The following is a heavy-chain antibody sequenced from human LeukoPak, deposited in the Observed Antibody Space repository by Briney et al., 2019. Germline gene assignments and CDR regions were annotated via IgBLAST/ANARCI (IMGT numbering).Heavy chain of an antibody. CDR1: GYTFTSYG. V-gene: IGHV1-18*04. Sequence: ASVKVSCKASGYTFTSYGISWVRQAPGQGLEWMGWISAYNGNTNYAQKLQGRVTMTTDTSTSTAYMELRSLRSDDTAVYYCARRKRFGELLSVNYYYYGMDAWGKGTTVTVSS. CDR2: ISAYNGNT. D-gene: IGHD3-10*01. J-gene: IGHJ6*04. CDR3: ARRKRFGELLSVNYYYYGMDA.